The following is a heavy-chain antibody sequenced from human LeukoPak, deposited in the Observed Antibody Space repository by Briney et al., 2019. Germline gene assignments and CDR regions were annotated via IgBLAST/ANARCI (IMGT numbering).Heavy chain of an antibody. Sequence: GGSLRLSCAASGFTFSSYSMYWVRQAPGKGLEWVSYISSSSSTIYYADSVKGRFTISRDNAKNSLYLQMNSLKTEDTAVYYCYMVRGVITGDYWGQGTLVTVSS. D-gene: IGHD3-10*01. V-gene: IGHV3-48*01. CDR2: ISSSSSTI. J-gene: IGHJ4*02. CDR1: GFTFSSYS. CDR3: YMVRGVITGDY.